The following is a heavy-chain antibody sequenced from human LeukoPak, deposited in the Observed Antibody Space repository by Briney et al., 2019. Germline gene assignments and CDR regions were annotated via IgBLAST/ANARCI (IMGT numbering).Heavy chain of an antibody. D-gene: IGHD3-22*01. CDR2: ISAYNGNT. V-gene: IGHV1-18*01. CDR3: ARDTYYYDSSGYSGCFDP. J-gene: IGHJ5*02. Sequence: PGASVKVSCKASGYSFTIYGISWVRQAPGQGLERMGWISAYNGNTNYAQKLQGRVTLTTDTSTSTAYMELRSLRSDDTAVYYCARDTYYYDSSGYSGCFDPWGQGTLVTVSS. CDR1: GYSFTIYG.